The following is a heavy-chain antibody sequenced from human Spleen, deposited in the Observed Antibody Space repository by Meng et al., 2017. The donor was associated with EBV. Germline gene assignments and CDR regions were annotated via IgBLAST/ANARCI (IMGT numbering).Heavy chain of an antibody. CDR1: GESVSSGRYY. D-gene: IGHD6-6*01. CDR3: ARNLYSNSFFDY. V-gene: IGHV4-61*01. Sequence: VQLQESGPGLVKPSETLSLTCTVSGESVSSGRYYWDWIRQSPGKGLEWIGYIYFTGATNYNPSLKSRVTISLDTSKNQFSLRLSSATAADTAVYYCARNLYSNSFFDYWGRGTLVTVSS. J-gene: IGHJ4*02. CDR2: IYFTGAT.